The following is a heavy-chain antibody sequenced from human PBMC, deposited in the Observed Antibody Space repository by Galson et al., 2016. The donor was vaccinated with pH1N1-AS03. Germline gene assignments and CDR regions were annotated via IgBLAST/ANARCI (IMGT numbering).Heavy chain of an antibody. Sequence: SLRLSCAGSGFTFSSHSMNWVRQAPGKGLEWVSSISGNSGFINYADPVRGRFTISRDNAKNSLYLQVSSLRAEDTAVYFCARGVDSGGRQVLFDPWDQGTLVTVSS. D-gene: IGHD3-22*01. CDR3: ARGVDSGGRQVLFDP. V-gene: IGHV3-21*01. CDR2: ISGNSGFI. CDR1: GFTFSSHS. J-gene: IGHJ5*02.